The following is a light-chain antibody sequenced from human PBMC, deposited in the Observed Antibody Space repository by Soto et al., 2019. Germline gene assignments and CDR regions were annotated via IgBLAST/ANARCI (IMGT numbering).Light chain of an antibody. Sequence: DIQMTQSPSSLSASVGDRVTITCRASQAILSFLNWYQQKPGKAPKLLIYAASSLHTGVPSRFSGSGSGTEFTLTISSLQPEDFATYYCQQLKSNLITFGQGTRLEIK. CDR2: AAS. CDR3: QQLKSNLIT. J-gene: IGKJ5*01. V-gene: IGKV1-17*01. CDR1: QAILSF.